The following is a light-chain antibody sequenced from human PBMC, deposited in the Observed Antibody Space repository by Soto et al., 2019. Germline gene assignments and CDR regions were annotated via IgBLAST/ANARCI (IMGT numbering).Light chain of an antibody. V-gene: IGKV3-11*01. J-gene: IGKJ4*01. CDR3: QQRSNWPQLT. CDR1: QSVSSY. Sequence: EIVFTQSPATLSFSPGERATLSCRASQSVSSYLAWYQQKPGQAPRLLIYDASNRATGIPARFSGSGSGTDFTLTISSLEPEDFAVYYCQQRSNWPQLTFGGGTKV. CDR2: DAS.